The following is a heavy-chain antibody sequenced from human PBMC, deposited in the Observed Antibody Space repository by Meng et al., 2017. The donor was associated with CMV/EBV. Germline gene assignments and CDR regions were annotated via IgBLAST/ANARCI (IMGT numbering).Heavy chain of an antibody. J-gene: IGHJ6*02. V-gene: IGHV3-48*04. CDR3: ATTPLPRVMI. D-gene: IGHD2/OR15-2a*01. CDR1: GFSFSGYS. CDR2: ISLSGPTI. Sequence: GESLKISCAASGFSFSGYSMIWVRQAPGKGLEWVSYISLSGPTIYYADSVKGRFTISRDNAKNLLFLQMNSLRAEDTAVYYRATTPLPRVMIWGQGTTVTVSS.